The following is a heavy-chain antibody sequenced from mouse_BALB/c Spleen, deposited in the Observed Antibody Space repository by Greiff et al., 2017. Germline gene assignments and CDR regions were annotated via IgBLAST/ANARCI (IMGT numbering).Heavy chain of an antibody. CDR2: ISSGGGST. D-gene: IGHD2-3*01. J-gene: IGHJ4*01. CDR3: AKGYFWVCMDF. CDR1: GFAFSSYD. V-gene: IGHV5-12-1*01. Sequence: EVQLQESGGGLVKPGGSLKLSCAASGFAFSSYDMSWVRQTPEKRLEWVAYISSGGGSTYYPDTVKGRFTISRDNAKNTLYLQMRSLKSEDTAMYFWAKGYFWVCMDFWGPGTS.